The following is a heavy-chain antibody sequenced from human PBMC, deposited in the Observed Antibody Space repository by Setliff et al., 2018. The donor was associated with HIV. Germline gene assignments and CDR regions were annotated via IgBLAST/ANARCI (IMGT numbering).Heavy chain of an antibody. J-gene: IGHJ3*02. CDR3: ARADSSSWFFATFDI. D-gene: IGHD6-13*01. Sequence: NPSETLSLTCTVSGGSISSYYWSWIRQPPGKGLEWIGYIYHSGSTHYNPSLNSRVAFSVDTSKNQFSLKLYSVTVADTAFYYCARADSSSWFFATFDIWGQGTMVTVSS. CDR1: GGSISSYY. CDR2: IYHSGST. V-gene: IGHV4-30-4*01.